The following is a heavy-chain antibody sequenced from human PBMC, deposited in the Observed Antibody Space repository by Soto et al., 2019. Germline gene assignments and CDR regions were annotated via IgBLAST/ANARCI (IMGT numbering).Heavy chain of an antibody. D-gene: IGHD5-18*01. CDR1: GYSFTSYW. CDR2: IYPGDSDT. Sequence: PGESLKISCKGSGYSFTSYWIGWVRQMPGKGLEWMGIIYPGDSDTRYSPSFQGQVTISADKSISTAYMELRSLRSDDTAVYYCARAKGYGYVYYYGMDVWGQGTTVTVSS. J-gene: IGHJ6*02. CDR3: ARAKGYGYVYYYGMDV. V-gene: IGHV5-51*01.